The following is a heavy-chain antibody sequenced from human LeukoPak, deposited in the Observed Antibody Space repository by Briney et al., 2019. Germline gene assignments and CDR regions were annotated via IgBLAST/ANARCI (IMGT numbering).Heavy chain of an antibody. Sequence: SETLSLTCTVSGGSISSYYWSWIRQPPGKGLEWIGYIYYSGSTNYNPSLKSRVTISVDTSKNQFSLKLSSVTAADTAVYYCARHSSPTILRYFDYWGQGTLVTVSS. CDR2: IYYSGST. D-gene: IGHD3-9*01. CDR3: ARHSSPTILRYFDY. CDR1: GGSISSYY. V-gene: IGHV4-59*08. J-gene: IGHJ4*02.